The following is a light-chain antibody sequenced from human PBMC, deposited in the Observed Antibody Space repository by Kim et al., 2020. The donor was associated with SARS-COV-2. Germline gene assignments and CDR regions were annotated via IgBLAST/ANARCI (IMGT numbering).Light chain of an antibody. V-gene: IGKV1-5*03. CDR2: KAS. CDR3: QQYNSYPYT. CDR1: ESISSY. J-gene: IGKJ2*01. Sequence: DIEMTQSPSTLSSSVGDRVTITCRASESISSYLAWYQQKAGKAPKILINKASSVEGGVPSRFSGSGCGTEFTLTISSLQPDDFAAYYCQQYNSYPYTFGQGTKLEI.